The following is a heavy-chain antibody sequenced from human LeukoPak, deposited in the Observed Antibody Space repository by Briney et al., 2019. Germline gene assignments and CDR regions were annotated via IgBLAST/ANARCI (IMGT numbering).Heavy chain of an antibody. CDR2: INQDGSEK. CDR3: AKTTVTTRGAHPYFDY. V-gene: IGHV3-7*01. D-gene: IGHD4-17*01. J-gene: IGHJ4*02. Sequence: GGSLRLSCAASGFTFSSYWMSWVRQAPGMGLEWVANINQDGSEKYYVDSVKGRFTNSRDNAKNSLYLQMNSLRAEDTAVYYCAKTTVTTRGAHPYFDYWGQGTLVTVSS. CDR1: GFTFSSYW.